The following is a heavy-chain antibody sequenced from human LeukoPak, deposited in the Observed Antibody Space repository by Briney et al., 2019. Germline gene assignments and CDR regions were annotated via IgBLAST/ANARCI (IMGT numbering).Heavy chain of an antibody. V-gene: IGHV3-23*01. CDR2: ISGSGGST. CDR3: AKDDSRGPCDYGDYDWEPVLDY. J-gene: IGHJ4*02. Sequence: GGSLRLSCAASGFTFSSYAMSWVRQAPGKGLEWVSAISGSGGSTYYADSVKGRFTISRDNSKNTLYLQMNSLRAEDTAVYYCAKDDSRGPCDYGDYDWEPVLDYWGQGTLVTVSS. D-gene: IGHD4-17*01. CDR1: GFTFSSYA.